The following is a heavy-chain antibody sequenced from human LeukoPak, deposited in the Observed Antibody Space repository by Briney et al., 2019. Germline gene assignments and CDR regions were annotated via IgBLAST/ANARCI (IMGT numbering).Heavy chain of an antibody. CDR1: GFTFSNHG. CDR3: ARDLANAFDI. CDR2: IQFDGSKK. Sequence: GGSLRLSCAASGFTFSNHGMHWVRQAPGKGLEWVAFIQFDGSKKDYADSVKGRFTISRDNSKNTLYLQMNSLRAEDTAVYYCARDLANAFDIWGQGTMVTVSS. J-gene: IGHJ3*02. V-gene: IGHV3-30*02.